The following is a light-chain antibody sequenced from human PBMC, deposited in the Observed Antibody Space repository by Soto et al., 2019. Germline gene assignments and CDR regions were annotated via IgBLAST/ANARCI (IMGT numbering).Light chain of an antibody. J-gene: IGKJ2*01. CDR3: QQYGSSIMYT. CDR1: RSLARNY. V-gene: IGKV3-20*01. CDR2: GAS. Sequence: VLTQSPGTLSLSPGESATLSCRASRSLARNYLAWYQQKPGQAPRLLFYGASTRATGVPDRFSGSGSVTDFVLTISRLEPEDFAIYYCQQYGSSIMYTFGQGTKLEI.